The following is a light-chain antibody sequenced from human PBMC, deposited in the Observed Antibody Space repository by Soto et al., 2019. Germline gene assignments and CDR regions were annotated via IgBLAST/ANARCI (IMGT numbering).Light chain of an antibody. CDR1: RSITTSY. J-gene: IGKJ3*01. CDR3: QQRSDWGVT. Sequence: EVVLSPSPGTLPSSARERATISCRASRSITTSYLAWYQQKPGQAPRILIYGAASRAAGIPARFSGSGSGTDFTLTISSLEPEDFAVYYCQQRSDWGVTFGPGTKVDIK. CDR2: GAA. V-gene: IGKV3D-20*02.